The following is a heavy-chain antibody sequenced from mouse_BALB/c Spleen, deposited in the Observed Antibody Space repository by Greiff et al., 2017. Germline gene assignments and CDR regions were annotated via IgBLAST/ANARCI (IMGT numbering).Heavy chain of an antibody. Sequence: EVQVVESGGGLVQPGGSRKLSCAASGFTFSSFGMHWVRQAPEKGLEWVAYISSGSSTIYYADTVKGRFTISRDNPKNTLFLQMTSLRSEDTAMYYCARSRVYYYAMDYWGQGTSVTVSS. CDR2: ISSGSSTI. J-gene: IGHJ4*01. V-gene: IGHV5-17*02. CDR3: ARSRVYYYAMDY. CDR1: GFTFSSFG.